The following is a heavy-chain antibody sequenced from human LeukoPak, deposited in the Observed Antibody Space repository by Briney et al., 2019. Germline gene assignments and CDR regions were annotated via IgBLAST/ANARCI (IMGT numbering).Heavy chain of an antibody. J-gene: IGHJ3*02. CDR1: GFAFSSYA. V-gene: IGHV3-23*01. D-gene: IGHD4-23*01. Sequence: PGGSLRLSCAASGFAFSSYAMSWVRQAPGKGLEWVSSIISSGGVTYYADSVKGRFTISRDNSKNTVYLQMNSLRAEDTALYYCAKDYNGGNGRPDAFDIRGQGTMVTVSS. CDR3: AKDYNGGNGRPDAFDI. CDR2: IISSGGVT.